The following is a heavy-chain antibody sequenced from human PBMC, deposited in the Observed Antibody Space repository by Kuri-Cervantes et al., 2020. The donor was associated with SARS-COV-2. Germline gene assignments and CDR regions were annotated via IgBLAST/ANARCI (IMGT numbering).Heavy chain of an antibody. V-gene: IGHV1-69*13. CDR3: ARAYYYDSSGYYPGDY. CDR1: GGTFSSYA. J-gene: IGHJ4*02. D-gene: IGHD3-22*01. Sequence: SVKVSCKASGGTFSSYAISWVRQAPGQGLEWMGGIIPIFGTANYAQKFQGRVTITADESTSTAYMELSGLRSEDTAVYYCARAYYYDSSGYYPGDYWGQGTLVTVSS. CDR2: IIPIFGTA.